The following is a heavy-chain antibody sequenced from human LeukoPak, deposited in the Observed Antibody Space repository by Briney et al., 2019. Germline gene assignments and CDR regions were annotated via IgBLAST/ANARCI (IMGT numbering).Heavy chain of an antibody. CDR3: ARYKLYHGAFDI. CDR1: GFTFSSYG. V-gene: IGHV3-33*03. D-gene: IGHD1-14*01. Sequence: PGRSLRLSCAASGFTFSSYGMHWVRQAPGKGLEWVAVIWYDGSNKYYADSVKGRFTISRDNAKNSLYLQMNSLKAEDTAVYYCARYKLYHGAFDIWGQGTMVTVSS. J-gene: IGHJ3*02. CDR2: IWYDGSNK.